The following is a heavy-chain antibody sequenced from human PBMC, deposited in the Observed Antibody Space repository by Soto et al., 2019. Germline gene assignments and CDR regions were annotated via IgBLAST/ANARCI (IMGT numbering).Heavy chain of an antibody. Sequence: GSLRLSCAASGFTFNHYAMSWVRQAPGKGLEWVSIIIANGGTFYADSVKGRFTISRDNSKNTVYLQMSSLRVEDTAIYYCAKDYTVAGDLSSVILFDYWGQGALVTVSS. V-gene: IGHV3-23*01. J-gene: IGHJ4*02. D-gene: IGHD6-19*01. CDR2: IIANGGT. CDR1: GFTFNHYA. CDR3: AKDYTVAGDLSSVILFDY.